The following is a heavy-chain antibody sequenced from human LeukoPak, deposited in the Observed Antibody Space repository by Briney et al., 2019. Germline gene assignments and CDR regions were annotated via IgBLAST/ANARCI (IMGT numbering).Heavy chain of an antibody. CDR3: ARDLSYDFWSGSLIDY. CDR2: INSDGSST. J-gene: IGHJ4*02. D-gene: IGHD3-3*01. Sequence: GGSLRLSCAASGFTFSRYWMHWVRQAPGKGLVWVSRINSDGSSTRYADSVKGRFTISRDNAKNTLYLQMNSLRAEDTAVYYCARDLSYDFWSGSLIDYWGQGTLVTVSS. CDR1: GFTFSRYW. V-gene: IGHV3-74*01.